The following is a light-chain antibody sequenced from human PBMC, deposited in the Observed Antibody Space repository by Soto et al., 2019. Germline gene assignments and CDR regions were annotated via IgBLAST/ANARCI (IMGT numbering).Light chain of an antibody. CDR1: SGSIASNY. CDR2: EDN. V-gene: IGLV6-57*01. Sequence: NFMLTQPHSVSESPVTTLIISCTRSSGSIASNYVQWYQQRPGSSPTTVIYEDNQRPSGVPDRFSGSIDSSSNSASLTISGLETEDEADYYCQSYDATNQVFGGGTKLTVL. J-gene: IGLJ3*02. CDR3: QSYDATNQV.